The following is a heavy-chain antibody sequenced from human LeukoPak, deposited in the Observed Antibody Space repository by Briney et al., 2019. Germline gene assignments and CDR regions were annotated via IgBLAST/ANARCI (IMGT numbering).Heavy chain of an antibody. Sequence: PSETLSLTCTVSVGSINNYYWSWIRQPPGKGLEWIGYIYYSGSTNYNPSLTSRVTISVDTSKNQFSLRLSSVTAADTAVYYCARGYSYGYGFDYWGQGTLVTVSS. CDR1: VGSINNYY. CDR2: IYYSGST. D-gene: IGHD5-18*01. J-gene: IGHJ4*02. CDR3: ARGYSYGYGFDY. V-gene: IGHV4-59*01.